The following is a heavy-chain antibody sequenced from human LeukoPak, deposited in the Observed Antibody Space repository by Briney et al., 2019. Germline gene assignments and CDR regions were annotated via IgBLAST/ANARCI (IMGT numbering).Heavy chain of an antibody. V-gene: IGHV1-69*06. CDR2: IVPIFGST. CDR1: DRNLSNSL. CDR3: ARDPCGVGRYSDY. Sequence: SVKVSCKACDRNLSNSLISWVRQAPGQGLEWMGRIVPIFGSTNFAQKFQDRLTIAADKATNTLYLELTNLRSDDTAVYYCARDPCGVGRYSDYWDEGTLVTVSS. J-gene: IGHJ4*02. D-gene: IGHD3-16*01.